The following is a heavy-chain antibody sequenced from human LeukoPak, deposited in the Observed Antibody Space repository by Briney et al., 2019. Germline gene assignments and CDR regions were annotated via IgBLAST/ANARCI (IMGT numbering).Heavy chain of an antibody. CDR3: ARCSSGPIQRGDAFDV. V-gene: IGHV1-2*02. CDR2: INPNSGGT. Sequence: GASVKVSCKASGYTFTGYYMHWVRQAPGQGLEWMGWINPNSGGTNYAQKFQGRVTMTRDTSISTAYMELSRLRSDDTAVYYCARCSSGPIQRGDAFDVWGQGTMVTVSS. CDR1: GYTFTGYY. J-gene: IGHJ3*01. D-gene: IGHD3-10*01.